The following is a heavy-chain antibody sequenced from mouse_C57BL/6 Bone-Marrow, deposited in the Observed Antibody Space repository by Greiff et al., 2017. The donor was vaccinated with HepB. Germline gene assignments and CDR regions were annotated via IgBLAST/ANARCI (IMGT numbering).Heavy chain of an antibody. CDR3: AREGVRYYCGRSQFAY. CDR2: IYPNSGST. D-gene: IGHD1-1*01. CDR1: GYTFTSYW. J-gene: IGHJ3*01. Sequence: QVQLQQPGAELVKPGASVKLSCKASGYTFTSYWMHWVKQRPGQGLEWIGMIYPNSGSTNYNEKFKSKATLTVDKSSSTAYMQLSSLTSEDSAVYYCAREGVRYYCGRSQFAYWGQGTLVTVSA. V-gene: IGHV1-64*01.